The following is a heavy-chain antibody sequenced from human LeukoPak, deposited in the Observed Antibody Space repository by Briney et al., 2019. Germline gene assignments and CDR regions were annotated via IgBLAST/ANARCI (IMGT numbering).Heavy chain of an antibody. D-gene: IGHD1-26*01. CDR3: ARAGSYLTGDEFDY. J-gene: IGHJ4*02. CDR1: GFTFSSYS. CDR2: ISSSSSYI. V-gene: IGHV3-21*01. Sequence: PGGSLRLSCAASGFTFSSYSMNWVRQAPGKGLAWVSSISSSSSYIYYADSVKGRFPISRDNAKNSLYLQMNSLRAEDTAVYYCARAGSYLTGDEFDYWGQGTLVTVSS.